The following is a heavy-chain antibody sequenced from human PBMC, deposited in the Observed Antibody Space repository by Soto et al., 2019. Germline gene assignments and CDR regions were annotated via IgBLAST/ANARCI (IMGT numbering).Heavy chain of an antibody. CDR1: GYTFTSYY. CDR2: INPSGGST. D-gene: IGHD3-3*01. J-gene: IGHJ3*02. CDR3: ARNVLRFLECLSPSHFAFDI. Sequence: GASVKVSCKASGYTFTSYYMHWVRQAPGQGLEWMGIINPSGGSTSYAQKFQGRVTMTRDTSTSTVYMELSSLRSEDTAVYYCARNVLRFLECLSPSHFAFDIWGQGTMVTVSS. V-gene: IGHV1-46*03.